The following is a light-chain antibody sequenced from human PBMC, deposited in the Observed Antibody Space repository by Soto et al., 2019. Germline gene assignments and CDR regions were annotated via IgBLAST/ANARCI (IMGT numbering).Light chain of an antibody. CDR1: SSDVGAY. CDR2: EVN. CDR3: TSYAGSNIWV. V-gene: IGLV2-8*01. Sequence: QSALTQPPSASGSPGQSVTISCTGTSSDVGAYVSWYQQYPGKAPKLMIYEVNKRPSGVPDRFSGSKSGKTASLTVSGLQPEDEADYHCTSYAGSNIWVFGGGTKLTVL. J-gene: IGLJ3*02.